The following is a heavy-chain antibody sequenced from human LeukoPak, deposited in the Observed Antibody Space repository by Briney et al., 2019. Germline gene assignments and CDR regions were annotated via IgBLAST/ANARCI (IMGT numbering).Heavy chain of an antibody. D-gene: IGHD2-21*02. CDR1: GDSFNTYY. CDR3: ARVVRGVVTSNWFDP. J-gene: IGHJ5*02. V-gene: IGHV4-59*01. CDR2: VASSGTS. Sequence: SETLSLTCTVSGDSFNTYYWTWIRQTPGKELEWIGFVASSGTSNYNPSLKSRVVISIDTSKNQFSLALTSVTPADTAVYYCARVVRGVVTSNWFDPWGQGTLVSVSS.